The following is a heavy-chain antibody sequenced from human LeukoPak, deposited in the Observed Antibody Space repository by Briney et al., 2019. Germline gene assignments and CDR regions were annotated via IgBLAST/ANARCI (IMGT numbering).Heavy chain of an antibody. CDR3: ARAPRLYCSGGTCYHIGF. CDR1: GFNITNYA. Sequence: GGSLRLSCPASGFNITNYAMHWVRQAPGKGLEWVAVISYDGDNKYYADSVKGRFTIFRDNSKNTLFLQMHILRTEDTAVYYCARAPRLYCSGGTCYHIGFWGQGALVTVSS. J-gene: IGHJ4*02. CDR2: ISYDGDNK. D-gene: IGHD2-15*01. V-gene: IGHV3-30-3*01.